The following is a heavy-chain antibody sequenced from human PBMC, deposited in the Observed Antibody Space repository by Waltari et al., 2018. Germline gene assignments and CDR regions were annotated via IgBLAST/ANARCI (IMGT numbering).Heavy chain of an antibody. CDR1: GFTVSSNY. CDR2: IYSGGSP. D-gene: IGHD3-10*01. V-gene: IGHV3-53*01. Sequence: EVQLVESGGGLIQPGGSLRLSCAASGFTVSSNYMSWVRQAPGKGLEWVSVIYSGGSPYYADSVKGRFTISRDNSKNTLYLQMNSLRAEDTAVYYCARDRYYGSGSYKYYYYYGMDVWGQGTTVTVSS. CDR3: ARDRYYGSGSYKYYYYYGMDV. J-gene: IGHJ6*02.